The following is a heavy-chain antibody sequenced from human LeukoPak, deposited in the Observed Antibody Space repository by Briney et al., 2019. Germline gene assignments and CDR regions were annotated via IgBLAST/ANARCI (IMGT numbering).Heavy chain of an antibody. CDR3: ASNSGYEKGY. Sequence: GGSLRHSCAASGFTFDDYAMHWVRQAPGKGLEWVSGISGSGGSTYYADSVKGRFTISRDNSKNTLYLQMNSLRAEDTAVYYCASNSGYEKGYWGQGTLATVSS. J-gene: IGHJ4*02. CDR1: GFTFDDYA. D-gene: IGHD5-12*01. CDR2: ISGSGGST. V-gene: IGHV3-23*01.